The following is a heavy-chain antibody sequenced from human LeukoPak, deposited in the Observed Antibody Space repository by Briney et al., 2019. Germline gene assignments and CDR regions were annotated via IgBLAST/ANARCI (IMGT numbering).Heavy chain of an antibody. Sequence: ASVKVSCKASGYTFTTYAISWVRQAPGQGLEWMGWISGYNGNTNYAQKFRGRVAMTTDKSTDTAYMELRSLRSDDTAVYYCVIWYFLIGDQWLVRQSDNWGQGTLVTVSS. CDR2: ISGYNGNT. CDR1: GYTFTTYA. J-gene: IGHJ4*02. CDR3: VIWYFLIGDQWLVRQSDN. V-gene: IGHV1-18*01. D-gene: IGHD6-19*01.